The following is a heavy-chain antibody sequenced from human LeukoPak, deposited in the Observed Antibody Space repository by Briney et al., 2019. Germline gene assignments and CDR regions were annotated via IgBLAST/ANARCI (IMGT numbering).Heavy chain of an antibody. Sequence: SETLSLTCTVSGGSIRSGSYYWGWIRQSPGKGLEWIGTIYYSGSTYYDPSLKSRVTISVDTSKNQFSLKLSSVTAADTAVYYCARNGDYVSDDAFDIWGQGTMVTVSS. CDR1: GGSIRSGSYY. V-gene: IGHV4-39*07. J-gene: IGHJ3*02. CDR2: IYYSGST. D-gene: IGHD4-17*01. CDR3: ARNGDYVSDDAFDI.